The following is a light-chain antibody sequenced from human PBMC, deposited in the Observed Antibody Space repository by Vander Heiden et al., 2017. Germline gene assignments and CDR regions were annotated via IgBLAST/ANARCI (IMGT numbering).Light chain of an antibody. V-gene: IGKV4-1*01. Sequence: IVMTTFADSLAVVLGERATINCKSSQSVLYSSNNKNYFAWYQQKPGQPPKLLIYWASTRESEVPDRFSGRRSGTDFTLSISSLQAEDVAVYYCQQNNSTPSWTFGQGTKVEIK. CDR1: QSVLYSSNNKNY. CDR3: QQNNSTPSWT. J-gene: IGKJ1*01. CDR2: WAS.